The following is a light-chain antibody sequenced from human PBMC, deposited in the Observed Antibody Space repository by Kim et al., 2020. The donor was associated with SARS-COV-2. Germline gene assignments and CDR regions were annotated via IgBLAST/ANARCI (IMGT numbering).Light chain of an antibody. V-gene: IGKV2-24*01. CDR3: MQATQFPLT. CDR2: KSS. Sequence: PASISCRSSQSLGHSDGNTYLSCLQQRPGQPPRLLIYKSSNRFSGVPDRVSGSGAGTDFTLKISRVEAEDVGVYYCMQATQFPLTFVQGTRLEIK. J-gene: IGKJ5*01. CDR1: QSLGHSDGNTY.